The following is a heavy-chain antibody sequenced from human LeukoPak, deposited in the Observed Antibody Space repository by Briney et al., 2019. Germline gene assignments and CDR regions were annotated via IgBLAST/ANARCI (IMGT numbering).Heavy chain of an antibody. J-gene: IGHJ4*02. D-gene: IGHD6-6*01. CDR2: ISYSGSP. CDR1: GGSFRSYY. V-gene: IGHV4-34*01. Sequence: PSETLSLNCAVYGGSFRSYYWNWIRQPPGRGLEWIGEISYSGSPTYNPSLKSRVTISIDTSKNQFSLNLNSVTAADTAVYYCARAPFWVTAARPFDFWGQGTLVTVSS. CDR3: ARAPFWVTAARPFDF.